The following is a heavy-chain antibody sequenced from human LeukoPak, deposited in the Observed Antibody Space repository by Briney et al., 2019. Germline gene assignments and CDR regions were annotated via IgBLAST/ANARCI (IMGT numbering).Heavy chain of an antibody. V-gene: IGHV3-20*04. CDR2: INWNGGST. CDR3: ARGGRAVAGVRFYYNGMDV. CDR1: GFKFDDYG. D-gene: IGHD6-19*01. J-gene: IGHJ6*02. Sequence: GGSLRLSCAASGFKFDDYGMSWVRQAPGEGLEWVSSINWNGGSTGYADSVKGRFTISRDNAKKSLYLRMNSLRDEDTALYYCARGGRAVAGVRFYYNGMDVWGQGTTVTVSS.